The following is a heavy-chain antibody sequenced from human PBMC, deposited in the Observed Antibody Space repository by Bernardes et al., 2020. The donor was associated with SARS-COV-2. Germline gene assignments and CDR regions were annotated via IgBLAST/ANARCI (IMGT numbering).Heavy chain of an antibody. CDR1: EFTVSSSY. V-gene: IGHV3-66*04. CDR2: IYRGGNT. J-gene: IGHJ4*02. CDR3: ARRDRSSWAHDY. D-gene: IGHD6-13*01. Sequence: GGSLRLSCAASEFTVSSSYMSWVRQAPGKGLEWVSVIYRGGNTYYADSVQGRFTISRDDSKNTLYLQMNSLRAEDTAVYYCARRDRSSWAHDYWGLGTLVTVSS.